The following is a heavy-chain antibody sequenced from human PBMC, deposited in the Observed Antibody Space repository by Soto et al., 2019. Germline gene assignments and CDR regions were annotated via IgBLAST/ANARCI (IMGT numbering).Heavy chain of an antibody. CDR2: IDPSDSYS. J-gene: IGHJ3*01. Sequence: GESLKISCKASGYSFTTYWITWVRQMPGKGLEWMGRIDPSDSYSNYSPSFQGHVTISADKSISTAYLQWSSLKASDTAMYYCARLRGIASADAFEVWGQGTMVTVS. D-gene: IGHD6-13*01. CDR3: ARLRGIASADAFEV. CDR1: GYSFTTYW. V-gene: IGHV5-10-1*01.